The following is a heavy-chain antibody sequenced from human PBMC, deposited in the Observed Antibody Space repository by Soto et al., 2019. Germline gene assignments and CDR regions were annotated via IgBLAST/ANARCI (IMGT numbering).Heavy chain of an antibody. J-gene: IGHJ4*02. CDR2: ISAYNDDR. CDR1: GYSFSDYG. CDR3: GGARRASMVTSDY. D-gene: IGHD5-18*01. V-gene: IGHV1-18*01. Sequence: QVQLVQSGPEVKKPGASVKVSCKASGYSFSDYGVTWVRQSPGQGLQWMGWISAYNDDRNYAQNFQDRITLATDHSPGTAYVGARGPGSGGPAVYFWGGARRASMVTSDYWGQGTLVTVSS.